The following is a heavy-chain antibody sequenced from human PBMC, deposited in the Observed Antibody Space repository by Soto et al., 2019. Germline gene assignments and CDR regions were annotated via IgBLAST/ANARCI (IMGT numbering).Heavy chain of an antibody. D-gene: IGHD6-6*01. J-gene: IGHJ4*02. CDR1: GGSISSYY. CDR2: IYYSGST. V-gene: IGHV4-59*12. Sequence: SETLSRTCTVSGGSISSYYWSWIRQPPGKGLEWIGYIYYSGSTNYNPSLKSRVTISVDTSKNQFSLKASDTAMYYCARLSIAARGGVDYWGQGTLVTVSS. CDR3: ARLSIAARGGVDY.